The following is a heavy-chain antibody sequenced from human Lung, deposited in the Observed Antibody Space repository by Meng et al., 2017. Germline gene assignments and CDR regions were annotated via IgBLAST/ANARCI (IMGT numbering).Heavy chain of an antibody. J-gene: IGHJ4*01. V-gene: IGHV3-15*01. CDR3: SGHVDY. CDR2: MKSNVDGGTV. CDR1: GFTFSNAW. Sequence: EVQLVESGGGFVKPGGSPRLSCAASGFTFSNAWMTWVRQAPGKGLEWIGRMKSNVDGGTVDYAAAVKGRFFISRDDSENTFYLQMNSLKTEDTAVYYCSGHVDYWGHGTLVTVSS.